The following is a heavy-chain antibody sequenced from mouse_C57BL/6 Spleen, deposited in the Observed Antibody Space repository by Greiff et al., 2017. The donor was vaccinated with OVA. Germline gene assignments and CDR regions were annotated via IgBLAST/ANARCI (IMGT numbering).Heavy chain of an antibody. CDR1: GYAFSSSW. V-gene: IGHV1-82*01. J-gene: IGHJ2*01. CDR3: ASRLFFDY. Sequence: QVQLQQSGPELVKPGASVKISCKASGYAFSSSWMNWVKQRPGKGLEWIGRIYPGDGDTNYNGKFKGKATLTADKSSSTAYMQLSSLTSEDSAVYCCASRLFFDYWGQGTTLTVSS. D-gene: IGHD6-1*01. CDR2: IYPGDGDT.